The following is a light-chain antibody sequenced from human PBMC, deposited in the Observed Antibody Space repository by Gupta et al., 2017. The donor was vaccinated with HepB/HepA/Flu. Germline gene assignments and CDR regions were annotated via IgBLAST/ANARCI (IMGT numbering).Light chain of an antibody. CDR3: MQPVKSLFS. CDR2: MGS. CDR1: QSLLHRSGYYY. J-gene: IGKJ5*01. V-gene: IGKV2-28*01. Sequence: VMTRSRLYLPVTRREPTSLHCRSNQSLLHRSGYYYLDWYLQKPGQSPHLLIYMGSIRATGVPARFSGSGSGTDFTLKISRVEAEDVGIYYCMQPVKSLFSIGQGTRVEIK.